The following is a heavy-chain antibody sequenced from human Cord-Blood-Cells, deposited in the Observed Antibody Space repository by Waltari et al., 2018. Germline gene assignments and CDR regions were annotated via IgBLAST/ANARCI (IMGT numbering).Heavy chain of an antibody. CDR1: GYPFTGYY. J-gene: IGHJ3*02. Sequence: QVQLVQSGAEVKKPGASVKVSCKASGYPFTGYYMHWVRQAPGQGLEWMGWFNPNSGGTNYAQKFQGRVTRTRDTSISTAYMELSRLRSDDTAVYYCASIAAAGTRAFDIWGQGTMVTVSS. CDR3: ASIAAAGTRAFDI. V-gene: IGHV1-2*02. D-gene: IGHD6-13*01. CDR2: FNPNSGGT.